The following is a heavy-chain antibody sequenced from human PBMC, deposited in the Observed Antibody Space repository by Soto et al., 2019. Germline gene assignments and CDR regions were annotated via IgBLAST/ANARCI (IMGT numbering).Heavy chain of an antibody. D-gene: IGHD3-9*01. J-gene: IGHJ5*02. CDR3: ASAGGKLRYFDWFSP. CDR1: GGSISSGDYY. Sequence: QVQLQESGPGLVKPSQTLSLTCTVSGGSISSGDYYWSWIRQPPGKGLEWIGYIYYSGSTYYNPSLKIRVTISVDTSKNQFSLKLSSVTAADTAVYYCASAGGKLRYFDWFSPWGQGTLVTVSS. CDR2: IYYSGST. V-gene: IGHV4-30-4*01.